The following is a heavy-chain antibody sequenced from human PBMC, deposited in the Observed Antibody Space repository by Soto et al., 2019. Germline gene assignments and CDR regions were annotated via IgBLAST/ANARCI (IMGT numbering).Heavy chain of an antibody. Sequence: SVKVSCKASGGTFSSYTISWVRQAPGQGLEWMRRIIPILGIANYAQKFQGRVTITADKSTSTAYMELSSLRSEDTAVYYCALRRGDYFGTEEAFDIWGQGTMVTVSS. CDR3: ALRRGDYFGTEEAFDI. CDR2: IIPILGIA. J-gene: IGHJ3*02. V-gene: IGHV1-69*02. CDR1: GGTFSSYT. D-gene: IGHD4-17*01.